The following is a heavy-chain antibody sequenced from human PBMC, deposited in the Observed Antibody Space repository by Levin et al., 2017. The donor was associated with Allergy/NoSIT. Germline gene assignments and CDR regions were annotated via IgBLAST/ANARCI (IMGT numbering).Heavy chain of an antibody. V-gene: IGHV3-74*01. CDR2: MNEDGSTT. J-gene: IGHJ4*02. CDR3: ARDLSGANDY. Sequence: GGSLRLSCAASGFTFSSHWMHWVRQAPGKGLVWVARMNEDGSTTNHADSVKGRFTISRDNAKNTLSLQMNSLRAEDSAVYYCARDLSGANDYWGQGTLVTVSS. D-gene: IGHD2/OR15-2a*01. CDR1: GFTFSSHW.